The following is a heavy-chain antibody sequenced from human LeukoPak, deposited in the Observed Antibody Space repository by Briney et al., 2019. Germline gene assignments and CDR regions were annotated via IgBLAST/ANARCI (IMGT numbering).Heavy chain of an antibody. V-gene: IGHV4-59*08. CDR1: VGSISNFY. CDR3: ARHKDTSTWSHFDS. D-gene: IGHD6-13*01. Sequence: SETLSLTCTVSVGSISNFYWSWIRQPPGKGLEWIECTYYTGSNNYNSYLKSRVTISVDTSKNQFSLKLRSVTAADTAVYYCARHKDTSTWSHFDSWGKGTVVTV. CDR2: TYYTGSN. J-gene: IGHJ4*02.